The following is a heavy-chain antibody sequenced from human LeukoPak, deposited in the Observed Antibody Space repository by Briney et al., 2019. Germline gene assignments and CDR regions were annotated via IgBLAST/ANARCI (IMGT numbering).Heavy chain of an antibody. CDR1: GGSISSYY. CDR2: IYYSGST. Sequence: MSSQTLSLTCTVSGGSISSYYWSWIRQPPGKGLEWIGYIYYSGSTNYNPSLKSRVTISVDTSKNQFSLKLSSVTAADTAVYYCARRRYGTYYYDSSGYYSDAFDIWGQGTMVTVSS. V-gene: IGHV4-59*08. D-gene: IGHD3-22*01. CDR3: ARRRYGTYYYDSSGYYSDAFDI. J-gene: IGHJ3*02.